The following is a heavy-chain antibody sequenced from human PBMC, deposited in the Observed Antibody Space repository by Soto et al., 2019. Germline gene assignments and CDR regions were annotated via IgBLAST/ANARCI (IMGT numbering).Heavy chain of an antibody. Sequence: EVQLVESGGGLVKPGESLRLSCTASGFTFSPDTMNWVRQAQGKGLEWVSSISSSSSYIYYADSVKGRFTISRDNAKSSLCLQMHSLRPEDTALYYCRRDASGYYYASGSQIRFYTWGQVMLVTVSS. CDR3: RRDASGYYYASGSQIRFYT. V-gene: IGHV3-21*06. CDR1: GFTFSPDT. D-gene: IGHD3-10*01. CDR2: ISSSSSYI. J-gene: IGHJ5*02.